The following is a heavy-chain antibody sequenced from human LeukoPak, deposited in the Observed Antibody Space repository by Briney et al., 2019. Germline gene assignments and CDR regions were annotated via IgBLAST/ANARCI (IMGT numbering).Heavy chain of an antibody. CDR1: GGSIRSGSYY. CDR3: AREGGVDDLRYTKGGYYFDY. D-gene: IGHD3-9*01. CDR2: IQTSGST. J-gene: IGHJ4*02. V-gene: IGHV4-61*02. Sequence: SETLSLTCTVSGGSIRSGSYYWSWIRQPAGKGLEWIGRIQTSGSTNYNPSLKSRVTISVDTSKNQFSLKLRSVTAADPAVYYCAREGGVDDLRYTKGGYYFDYWGQGTLVTVSS.